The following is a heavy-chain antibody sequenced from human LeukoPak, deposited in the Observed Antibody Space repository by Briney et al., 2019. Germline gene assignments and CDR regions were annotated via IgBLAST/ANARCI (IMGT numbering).Heavy chain of an antibody. J-gene: IGHJ6*02. D-gene: IGHD6-13*01. CDR3: ARDRYSSSWFYYYGMDV. Sequence: SETLSLTCTVSGGSISSYYWSWIRQPPGKGLEWIGSIYYSGSTYYNPSLKSRVTISVDTSKNQFSLKLSSVTAADTAVYYCARDRYSSSWFYYYGMDVWGQGTTVTVSS. V-gene: IGHV4-59*12. CDR1: GGSISSYY. CDR2: IYYSGST.